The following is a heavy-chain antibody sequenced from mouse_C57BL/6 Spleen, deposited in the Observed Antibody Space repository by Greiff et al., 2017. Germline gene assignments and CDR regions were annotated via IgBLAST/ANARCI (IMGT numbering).Heavy chain of an antibody. D-gene: IGHD2-1*01. J-gene: IGHJ2*01. CDR1: GFSLTSYG. CDR2: IWSGGST. Sequence: VQLQQSGPGLVQPSQSLSITCTVSGFSLTSYGVHWVRQSPGKGLEWLGVIWSGGSTDYNAAFISRLSISKDNSKSQVFFKVNSLQADVTAIVYCARNGDIYYGIHFDYWGQGTTLTVSS. CDR3: ARNGDIYYGIHFDY. V-gene: IGHV2-2*01.